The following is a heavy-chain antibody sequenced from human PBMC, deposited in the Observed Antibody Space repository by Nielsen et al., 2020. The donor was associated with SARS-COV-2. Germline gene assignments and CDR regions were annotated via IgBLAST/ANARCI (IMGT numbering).Heavy chain of an antibody. CDR1: GFPFSTYS. CDR2: IRSSTSYI. Sequence: GESLKISCAASGFPFSTYSMNWVRQAPGKGLEWLSSIRSSTSYIYYADSVKGRFTISRDNAKNSLYLQMNSLRTEDTAVYYCATSGYSSGWIFWGQGTLVTVSS. CDR3: ATSGYSSGWIF. J-gene: IGHJ4*02. D-gene: IGHD6-19*01. V-gene: IGHV3-21*01.